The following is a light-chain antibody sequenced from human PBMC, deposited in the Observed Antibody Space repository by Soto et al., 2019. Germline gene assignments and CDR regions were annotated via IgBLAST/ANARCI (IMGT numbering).Light chain of an antibody. V-gene: IGKV3-20*01. CDR2: GAS. CDR1: QSVSSSY. CDR3: QQYGSSHTT. J-gene: IGKJ5*01. Sequence: DSVLTQSPCTLSFSPWERATLSCLASQSVSSSYLAWYQQKPGQAPRLLIYGASSRATGITDRFSGSGSGKDFTITIRRMENEDFAVYYCQQYGSSHTTCGNGKRRAIK.